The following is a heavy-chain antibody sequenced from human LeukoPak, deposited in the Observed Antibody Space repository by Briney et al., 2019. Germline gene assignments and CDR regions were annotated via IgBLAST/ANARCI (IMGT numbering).Heavy chain of an antibody. D-gene: IGHD5-24*01. CDR3: ARETPRRGETRDGYR. CDR1: RFIFKKYW. Sequence: PGESLRLSCAASRFIFKKYWMNRVRQVPGKGLECLANIKEDGSETYYADSVKGRFTISRDNPKNLLFLQINSLRVEDTAVYYCARETPRRGETRDGYRWGQGTVVTVSS. V-gene: IGHV3-7*01. CDR2: IKEDGSET. J-gene: IGHJ4*02.